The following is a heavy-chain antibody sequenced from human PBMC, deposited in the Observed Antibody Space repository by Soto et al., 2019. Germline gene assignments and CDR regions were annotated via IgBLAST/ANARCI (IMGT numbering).Heavy chain of an antibody. D-gene: IGHD2-2*01. J-gene: IGHJ6*02. Sequence: VASVKVSCKASGGTFSTFIVSWVRQAPGQGPEWMGGIIPIFDTTTYARKFQGRVTISADAATTTAYLELNSLRSEDTAVYYCARPRMSCSSTTCGMDVWGQGTTVTVSS. CDR3: ARPRMSCSSTTCGMDV. CDR2: IIPIFDTT. CDR1: GGTFSTFI. V-gene: IGHV1-69*13.